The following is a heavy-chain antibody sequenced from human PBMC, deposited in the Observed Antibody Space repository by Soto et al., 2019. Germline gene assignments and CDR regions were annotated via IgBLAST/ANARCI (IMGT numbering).Heavy chain of an antibody. CDR1: GYTFTSYA. CDR3: ARGGTGDPRTNWFDP. CDR2: INAGNGNT. D-gene: IGHD7-27*01. J-gene: IGHJ5*02. Sequence: ASVKVSCKASGYTFTSYAMHWVRQAPGQRLEWMGWINAGNGNTKYSQKFQGRVTITRDTSASTAYMELSSLRSEDTAVYYCARGGTGDPRTNWFDPWGQGTLVTVSS. V-gene: IGHV1-3*01.